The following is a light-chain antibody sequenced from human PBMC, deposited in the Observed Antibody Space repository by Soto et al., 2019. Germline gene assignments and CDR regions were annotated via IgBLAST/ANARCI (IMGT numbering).Light chain of an antibody. CDR1: PGISSY. V-gene: IGKV1-9*01. CDR2: SAS. CDR3: LHLNYYCPDT. Sequence: DIQLTQSPSFLSASVGDRVTITCRASPGISSYLAWYQQKPGTAPKLLIFSASTFQNAVRSRFSGSGSGTEFTLTISSLHPEDFATYYCLHLNYYCPDTFGPGTKVDIK. J-gene: IGKJ3*01.